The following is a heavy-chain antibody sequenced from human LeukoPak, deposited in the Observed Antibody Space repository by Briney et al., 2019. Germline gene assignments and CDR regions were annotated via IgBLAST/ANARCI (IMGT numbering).Heavy chain of an antibody. D-gene: IGHD5-24*01. CDR3: XRSFXRDDYXXYXDY. Sequence: PGESLKISCKGSGYSFTTYWIAWVRQMPGKGLEWMGIIYPGDSDTRYSPSFQGQVTISADKSISTAYLQWSSLKASDTAMSYFXRSFXRDDYXXYXDYXGQ. V-gene: IGHV5-51*01. J-gene: IGHJ4*02. CDR1: GYSFTTYW. CDR2: IYPGDSDT.